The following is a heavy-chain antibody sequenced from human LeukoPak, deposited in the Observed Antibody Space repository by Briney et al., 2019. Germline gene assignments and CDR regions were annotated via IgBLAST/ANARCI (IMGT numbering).Heavy chain of an antibody. CDR2: IYTSGST. CDR1: GGSISSYY. V-gene: IGHV4-4*07. Sequence: SETLSLTCSVSGGSISSYYWSWIRQPAGKGLEWIGRIYTSGSTNYNPSLKSRVTISVDTSKNQLSLKLSSVTAADTAVYYCARHGSGGSYSAFDIWGQGTMVTVSS. CDR3: ARHGSGGSYSAFDI. J-gene: IGHJ3*02. D-gene: IGHD1-26*01.